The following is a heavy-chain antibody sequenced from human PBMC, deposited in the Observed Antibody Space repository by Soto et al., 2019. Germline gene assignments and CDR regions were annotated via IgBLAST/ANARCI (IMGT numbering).Heavy chain of an antibody. CDR3: TRPHAYILGSYRTIQSYGIDV. CDR1: GYTFTSFD. Sequence: QVQLVQSGSEVKKPGASVKVACKASGYTFTSFDINWVRQATGQRLEWMGWMNTNSGNTDFAQKFQGRVAMTRDTSISTAYMELSNLRSEDTAVYSCTRPHAYILGSYRTIQSYGIDVWGHGTTVTVS. V-gene: IGHV1-8*01. D-gene: IGHD3-16*02. CDR2: MNTNSGNT. J-gene: IGHJ6*02.